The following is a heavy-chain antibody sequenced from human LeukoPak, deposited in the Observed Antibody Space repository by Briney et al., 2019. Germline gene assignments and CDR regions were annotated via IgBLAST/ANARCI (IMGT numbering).Heavy chain of an antibody. CDR2: ISYDGSNK. J-gene: IGHJ4*02. D-gene: IGHD5-12*01. Sequence: GGSLRLSCAASGFTFSSYGMHWVRQAPGKGLERVAVISYDGSNKYYADSVKGRFTISRDNSKNTLYLQMNSLRAEDTAVYYCAKDPGYSGYDIDYWGQGTLVTVSS. CDR3: AKDPGYSGYDIDY. V-gene: IGHV3-30*18. CDR1: GFTFSSYG.